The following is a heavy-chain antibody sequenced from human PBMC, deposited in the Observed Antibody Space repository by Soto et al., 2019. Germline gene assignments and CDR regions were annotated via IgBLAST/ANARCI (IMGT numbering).Heavy chain of an antibody. CDR1: GFTFSSYG. CDR2: IWYDGSNK. CDR3: AKGDFDAFDI. Sequence: PGGSLRLSCAASGFTFSSYGMHWVRQAPGKGLEWVAVIWYDGSNKYHADSVKGRFTISRDNSKNTLYLQMNSLRAEDTAVYYCAKGDFDAFDIWGQGTMVTVSS. V-gene: IGHV3-33*06. D-gene: IGHD3-3*01. J-gene: IGHJ3*02.